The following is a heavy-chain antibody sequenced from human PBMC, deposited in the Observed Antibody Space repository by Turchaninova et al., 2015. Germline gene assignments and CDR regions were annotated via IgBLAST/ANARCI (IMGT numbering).Heavy chain of an antibody. CDR2: VDPEDGET. J-gene: IGHJ2*01. CDR1: GYTFTDYY. V-gene: IGHV1-69-2*01. D-gene: IGHD2-15*01. CDR3: ATCSDRKIWYFDL. Sequence: WATVKISCKVSGYTFTDYYVHWVQQAPGKGLEWMGLVDPEDGETIYAEKFQGRVTITADTFTDTAYMELDSLRSEDTAVYYCATCSDRKIWYFDLWGRGTLVTVSS.